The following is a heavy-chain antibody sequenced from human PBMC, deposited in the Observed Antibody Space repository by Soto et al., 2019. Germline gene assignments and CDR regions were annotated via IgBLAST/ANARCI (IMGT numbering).Heavy chain of an antibody. CDR3: ARRSASGADLDY. Sequence: EVQLVQSGAEVKKPGESLRISCKTSGYNFTTYWITWVRQMPGKGLEWMGRIDPRDSYTYYSPSYQGRVTISADKSISTAYLRWSSLRASDSDMYYCARRSASGADLDYWGQGTLLTVSS. D-gene: IGHD1-26*01. CDR1: GYNFTTYW. CDR2: IDPRDSYT. J-gene: IGHJ4*02. V-gene: IGHV5-10-1*01.